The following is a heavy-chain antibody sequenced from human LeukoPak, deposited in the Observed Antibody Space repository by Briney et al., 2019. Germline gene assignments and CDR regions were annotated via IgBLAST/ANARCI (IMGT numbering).Heavy chain of an antibody. Sequence: GGSLRLSCAASGFTFSSYAMSWVRQAPGKGLEWVSSISYSGGTTYYADSVKGRFTISRDDSKDTLYLQMNSLRVEDTAVYKCAKTTRSNYYYYGMDVWGQGTTATVSS. J-gene: IGHJ6*02. CDR1: GFTFSSYA. CDR2: ISYSGGTT. CDR3: AKTTRSNYYYYGMDV. V-gene: IGHV3-23*01. D-gene: IGHD2-2*01.